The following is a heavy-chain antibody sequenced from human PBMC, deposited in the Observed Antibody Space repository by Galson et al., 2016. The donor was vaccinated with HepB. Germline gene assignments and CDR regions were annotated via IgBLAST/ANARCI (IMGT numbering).Heavy chain of an antibody. D-gene: IGHD2-8*01. Sequence: CAISGDSVSSNRAAWNWIRQSPSRGLEWLGRTYYRSTWYNDYALSVKSRITIKADTSKNQFSLQLNSVTPDDTAVYYCAGELILYGDNWLDPWGQGTLVIVSS. V-gene: IGHV6-1*01. CDR3: AGELILYGDNWLDP. CDR2: TYYRSTWYN. J-gene: IGHJ5*02. CDR1: GDSVSSNRAA.